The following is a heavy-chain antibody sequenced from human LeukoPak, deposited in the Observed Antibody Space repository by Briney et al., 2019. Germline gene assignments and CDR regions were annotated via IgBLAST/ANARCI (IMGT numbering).Heavy chain of an antibody. CDR2: IKKDGSEK. V-gene: IGHV3-7*01. D-gene: IGHD5-18*01. J-gene: IGHJ4*02. CDR1: GFTFSSYW. CDR3: ARHLSGVTGYTYGRGIDY. Sequence: GGSLRLSCAAPGFTFSSYWMSWVRQAPGKGLEWVANIKKDGSEKYYVDSVKGRFTISRDNAKTSLYLQMNSLRAEDTAVYYCARHLSGVTGYTYGRGIDYWGQGTLVTVSS.